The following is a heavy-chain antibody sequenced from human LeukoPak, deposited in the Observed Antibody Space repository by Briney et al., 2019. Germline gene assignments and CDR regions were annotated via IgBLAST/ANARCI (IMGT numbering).Heavy chain of an antibody. CDR2: GHYSGST. V-gene: IGHV4-59*12. CDR3: ARGRGYDSSGYPLDY. D-gene: IGHD3-22*01. J-gene: IGHJ4*02. CDR1: GGSISTYY. Sequence: SETLSLTCTVSGGSISTYYWSWLRPAPRKGLEGVGYGHYSGSTNYNPSLKSRVTMSVHPSTNQFSLKLTSVTAADTAVYYCARGRGYDSSGYPLDYWGQGTLVTVSS.